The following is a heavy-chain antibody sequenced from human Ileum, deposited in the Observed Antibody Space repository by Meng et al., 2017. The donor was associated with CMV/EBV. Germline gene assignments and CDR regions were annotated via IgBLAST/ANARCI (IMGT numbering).Heavy chain of an antibody. CDR3: ATGGVVPSLCCMDV. Sequence: SETLSLTCAVPGGSFSGYYWSWLRQAPGKGLEWIGEITHAGVTNYNPSLKSRLTMSLDTSDNHFSLRLTSVTAADTAVYYCATGGVVPSLCCMDVWGPGTTVTVSS. J-gene: IGHJ6*02. CDR2: ITHAGVT. D-gene: IGHD2-15*01. V-gene: IGHV4-34*01. CDR1: GGSFSGYY.